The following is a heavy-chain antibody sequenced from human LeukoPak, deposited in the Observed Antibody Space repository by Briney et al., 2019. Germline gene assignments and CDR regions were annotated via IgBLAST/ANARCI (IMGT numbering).Heavy chain of an antibody. V-gene: IGHV4-38-2*01. Sequence: SEALSLTCAVSGYSISSGYYWGWVRQPPGQGLQWIGTIYHSGTTYYNPSLKSRVTISLDTSKNQFSLKLSSVTAADTAVYYCARLCKGSTSCLEIDPWGQGTLVTVSS. CDR2: IYHSGTT. D-gene: IGHD2-2*01. J-gene: IGHJ5*02. CDR3: ARLCKGSTSCLEIDP. CDR1: GYSISSGYY.